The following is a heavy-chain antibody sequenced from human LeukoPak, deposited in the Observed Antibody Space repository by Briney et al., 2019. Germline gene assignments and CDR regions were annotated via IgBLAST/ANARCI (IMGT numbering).Heavy chain of an antibody. CDR3: ARDTSPGITGTY. V-gene: IGHV4-38-2*02. CDR2: IYHDGRI. D-gene: IGHD1-20*01. J-gene: IGHJ4*02. CDR1: GYSITNGYY. Sequence: TSETLSLTCTVSGYSITNGYYWGWIRQPPGKGLEWIGSIYHDGRIDYNPSLKSRVTISRDTSHDQFSLKLSSVTAADTAMYYCARDTSPGITGTYWGQGTLVTVSS.